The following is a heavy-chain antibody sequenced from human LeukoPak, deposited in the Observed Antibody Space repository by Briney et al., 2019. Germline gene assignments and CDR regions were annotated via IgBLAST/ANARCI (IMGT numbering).Heavy chain of an antibody. D-gene: IGHD6-13*01. CDR1: GFTFSSYA. CDR2: ISSNGGST. CDR3: VNPGYSSSWYANTFDY. V-gene: IGHV3-64D*06. J-gene: IGHJ4*02. Sequence: GGSLRLSCSASGFTFSSYAMHWVRQAPGKGLEYVSAISSNGGSTYYADSVKGRFTISRDNSKNTLYLQMSSLRAEDTAVYYCVNPGYSSSWYANTFDYWGQGTLVTVSS.